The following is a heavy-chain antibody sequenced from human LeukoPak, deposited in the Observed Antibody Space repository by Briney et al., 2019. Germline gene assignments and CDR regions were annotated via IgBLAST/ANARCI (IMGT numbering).Heavy chain of an antibody. CDR3: ARTVYGSSWYAYYYYYMDV. V-gene: IGHV4-39*07. D-gene: IGHD6-13*01. CDR1: GGSITSSSYY. Sequence: SETLSLTCTVSGGSITSSSYYWGWIRQPPGKGLEWIGSIYYIGNTYYNPYLKSRVTISVDTTKNQFSLRLSSVTAADTAVYYCARTVYGSSWYAYYYYYMDVWGKGTTVTISS. J-gene: IGHJ6*03. CDR2: IYYIGNT.